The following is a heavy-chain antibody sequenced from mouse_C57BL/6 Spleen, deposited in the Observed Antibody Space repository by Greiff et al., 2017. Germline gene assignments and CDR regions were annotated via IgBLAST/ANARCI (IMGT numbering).Heavy chain of an antibody. D-gene: IGHD2-4*01. V-gene: IGHV1-18*01. CDR3: ARSGYDYDDGYYFDY. CDR2: INPNNGGT. CDR1: GYTFTDYN. Sequence: EVQLQQSGPELVKPGASVKIPCTASGYTFTDYNMDWVKQSHGKSLEWIGDINPNNGGTIYNQKFKGKATLTVDKSSSTAYMELRSLTSEDTAVYYCARSGYDYDDGYYFDYWGQGTTLTVSS. J-gene: IGHJ2*01.